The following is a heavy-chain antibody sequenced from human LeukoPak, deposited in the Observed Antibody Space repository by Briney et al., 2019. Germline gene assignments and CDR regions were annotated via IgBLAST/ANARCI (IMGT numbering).Heavy chain of an antibody. CDR3: AKFRLAGGDIDYYSMDV. V-gene: IGHV3-23*01. J-gene: IGHJ6*03. D-gene: IGHD2-21*02. Sequence: GGSLRLSCAASGFTFSSYAMSWVRQAPGKGLEWVSAISGSGGSTYYADSVKGRFTISRDNSKNTLYLQMNSLRAEDTAVYYCAKFRLAGGDIDYYSMDVWGKGTTVTVSS. CDR2: ISGSGGST. CDR1: GFTFSSYA.